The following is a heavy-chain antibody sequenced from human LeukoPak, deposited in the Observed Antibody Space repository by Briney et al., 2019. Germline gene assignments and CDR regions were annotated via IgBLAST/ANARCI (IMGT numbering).Heavy chain of an antibody. D-gene: IGHD3-22*01. V-gene: IGHV4-34*01. Sequence: PSETLSLTCAVYGGSFSGYYWSWIRQPPGKGLEWIGEINHSGSTNYNPSLKSRVTTSVDTSKNQFSLKLSSVTAADTAVYYCARALIPTYYYDSSGPGDQHVVPYFDYWGQGTLVTVSS. CDR2: INHSGST. CDR1: GGSFSGYY. J-gene: IGHJ4*02. CDR3: ARALIPTYYYDSSGPGDQHVVPYFDY.